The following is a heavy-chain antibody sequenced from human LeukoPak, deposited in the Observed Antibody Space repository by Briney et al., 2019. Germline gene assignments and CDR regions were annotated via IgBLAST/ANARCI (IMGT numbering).Heavy chain of an antibody. CDR2: ISGSDAGT. D-gene: IGHD6-19*01. V-gene: IGHV3-23*01. CDR1: GFTFNNYA. CDR3: ARGWEGYFDY. Sequence: GGSLRLSCAASGFTFNNYAMSWVRQAPGKGLEWVSAISGSDAGTYYADSVKGRFTISRDNAKNTLYLQMNSLRAEDTAVYYCARGWEGYFDYWGQGTLVTVSS. J-gene: IGHJ4*02.